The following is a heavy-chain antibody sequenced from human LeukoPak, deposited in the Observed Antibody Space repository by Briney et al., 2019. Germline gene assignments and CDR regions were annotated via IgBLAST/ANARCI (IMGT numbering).Heavy chain of an antibody. CDR3: ASGYPSMIVVVSLDY. J-gene: IGHJ4*02. V-gene: IGHV1-18*01. CDR1: GYTFTSYG. D-gene: IGHD3-22*01. CDR2: ISAYNGNT. Sequence: GASVKVSCKASGYTFTSYGISWVRQAPGQGLEWMGWISAYNGNTNYAQKLQGRVTMTTDTSTSTAYMELRSLRSDDTAVYYCASGYPSMIVVVSLDYWGQGTLATVSS.